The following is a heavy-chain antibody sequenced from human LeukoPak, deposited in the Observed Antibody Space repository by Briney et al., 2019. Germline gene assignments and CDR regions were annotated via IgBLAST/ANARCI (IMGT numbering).Heavy chain of an antibody. J-gene: IGHJ5*01. V-gene: IGHV3-23*01. D-gene: IGHD2-2*02. CDR2: ISGSGGST. Sequence: GGSLRLSCAASGFTFNNYAMTWVRQAPGKGLEWVSAISGSGGSTDYADSVKGRFTISRDNSQNTLHLQMNSLRAEDTAVYFCASRAITYTNSWYDFWGQGTLVTVSS. CDR3: ASRAITYTNSWYDF. CDR1: GFTFNNYA.